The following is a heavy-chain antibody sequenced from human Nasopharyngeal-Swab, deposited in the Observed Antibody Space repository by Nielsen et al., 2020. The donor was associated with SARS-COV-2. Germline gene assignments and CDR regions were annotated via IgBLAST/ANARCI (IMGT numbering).Heavy chain of an antibody. V-gene: IGHV1-8*01. CDR3: ARDYLWSSGYVFDY. D-gene: IGHD3-22*01. CDR2: MNPNSGNT. Sequence: ASVKVFCKASGYTFTSYDINWVRQATGQGLEWMGWMNPNSGNTGYAQKFQGRVTMTRNTSISTAYMELSSLRSEDTAVYYCARDYLWSSGYVFDYWGQGTLVTVSS. J-gene: IGHJ4*02. CDR1: GYTFTSYD.